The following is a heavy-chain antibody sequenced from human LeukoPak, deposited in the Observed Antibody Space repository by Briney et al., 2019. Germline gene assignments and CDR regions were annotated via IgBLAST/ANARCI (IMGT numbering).Heavy chain of an antibody. Sequence: PGGSLRLSCAASGFTFSSYSMNWVRQAPGKGLEWVSSISSSSSYIYYADSVKGRFTISRDNAKNSLYLQMNSLRAEDTAVYYCARDRRESGGIYYMDVWGKGTTVTVSS. D-gene: IGHD6-13*01. CDR2: ISSSSSYI. CDR1: GFTFSSYS. CDR3: ARDRRESGGIYYMDV. J-gene: IGHJ6*03. V-gene: IGHV3-21*01.